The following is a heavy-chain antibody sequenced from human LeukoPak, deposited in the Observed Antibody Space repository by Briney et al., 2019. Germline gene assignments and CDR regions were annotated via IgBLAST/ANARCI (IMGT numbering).Heavy chain of an antibody. D-gene: IGHD3-10*01. CDR2: IYGGGST. J-gene: IGHJ4*02. V-gene: IGHV3-53*01. Sequence: GGSLRLSCAASGFTVSSNYMAWVRQAPGKGLEWVSVIYGGGSTYYADSVKGRFTISRDNSQNTLYLQMNSLRAEDTAVYYCARVRHGAWQPIDNWGQGTLVTVSS. CDR1: GFTVSSNY. CDR3: ARVRHGAWQPIDN.